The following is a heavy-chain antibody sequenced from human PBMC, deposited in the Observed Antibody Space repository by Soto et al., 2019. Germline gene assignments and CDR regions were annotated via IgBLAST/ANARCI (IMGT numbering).Heavy chain of an antibody. Sequence: PVGSLRLSCAASGFTFDDYAMHWVRQAPGKGLEWVSGISWNGGSIGYADSVKGRFTISRDNAKNSLHLQMSGLRAEDTALYYCAKDSTSVGTTFDYWGQGTVVTVSS. CDR2: ISWNGGSI. D-gene: IGHD1-7*01. CDR1: GFTFDDYA. V-gene: IGHV3-9*01. CDR3: AKDSTSVGTTFDY. J-gene: IGHJ4*02.